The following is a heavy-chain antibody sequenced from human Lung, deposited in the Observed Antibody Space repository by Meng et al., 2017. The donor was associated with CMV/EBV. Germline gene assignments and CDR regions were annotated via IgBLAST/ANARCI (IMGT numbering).Heavy chain of an antibody. J-gene: IGHJ3*01. Sequence: SETLSLXSRVSGRSISTSYWTWIRQPPGKGLEYIGYPYYNGSRNYNRSLKSRVTISIDTSKKQFSLKLTSVTAADTAVYYCARMNNFSGAFEVWGQGTVVXVSS. CDR2: PYYNGSR. CDR1: GRSISTSY. CDR3: ARMNNFSGAFEV. V-gene: IGHV4-59*01. D-gene: IGHD3-10*01.